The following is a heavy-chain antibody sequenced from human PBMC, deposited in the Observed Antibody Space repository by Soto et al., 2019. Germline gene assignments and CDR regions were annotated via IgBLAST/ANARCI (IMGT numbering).Heavy chain of an antibody. J-gene: IGHJ6*02. CDR3: ARDQEVFSYYYYGMDV. V-gene: IGHV3-33*01. CDR2: IWYDGSNK. CDR1: GFTFSSYG. Sequence: GGSLRLSCAASGFTFSSYGMHWVRQAPGKGLEWVAVIWYDGSNKYYADSVKGRFTISRDNSKNTLYLQMNSLRAEDTAVYYCARDQEVFSYYYYGMDVWGQGTTVTVSS.